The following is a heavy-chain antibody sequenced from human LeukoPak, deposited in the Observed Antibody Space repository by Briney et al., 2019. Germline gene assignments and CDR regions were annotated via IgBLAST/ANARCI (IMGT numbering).Heavy chain of an antibody. Sequence: SETLSLTCTVSGYSISTGYYWDWIRQPPGKGLEWIGTFYHGGSTYYNPSLKSRVTISVDTSKNQFSLNLTSVTAADTAVYYCARVGQGYDSSGYYDAFDIWGQGTMVTVSS. CDR2: FYHGGST. CDR1: GYSISTGYY. CDR3: ARVGQGYDSSGYYDAFDI. V-gene: IGHV4-38-2*02. D-gene: IGHD3-22*01. J-gene: IGHJ3*02.